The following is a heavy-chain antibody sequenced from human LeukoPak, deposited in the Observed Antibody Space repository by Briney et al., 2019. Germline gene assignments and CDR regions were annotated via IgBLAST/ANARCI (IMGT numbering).Heavy chain of an antibody. D-gene: IGHD3-10*01. CDR3: ARDGWFGDYNWFDP. Sequence: GGSLRLSCAASGFTFSSYSMNWVRQAPGKGLEWVSYISSASNTIYYADSVKGRFTISRDNAKNSLYLQMNSLRAEDTAMYYCARDGWFGDYNWFDPWGQGTLITVSS. CDR2: ISSASNTI. CDR1: GFTFSSYS. V-gene: IGHV3-48*01. J-gene: IGHJ5*02.